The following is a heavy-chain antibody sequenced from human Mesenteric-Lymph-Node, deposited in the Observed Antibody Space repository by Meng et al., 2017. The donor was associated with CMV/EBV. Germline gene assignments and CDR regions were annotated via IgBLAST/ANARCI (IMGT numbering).Heavy chain of an antibody. CDR3: ARPSFDWLFLGAFDI. D-gene: IGHD3-9*01. CDR1: GFTFSSYA. J-gene: IGHJ3*02. V-gene: IGHV3-23*01. Sequence: GESLKISCAASGFTFSSYAMSWVRQAPGKGLEWVSAISGSGGSTYYADSVKGRFTISRDNSKNTLYLQMNSLRAEDTAVYYCARPSFDWLFLGAFDIWGQGTMVTVSS. CDR2: ISGSGGST.